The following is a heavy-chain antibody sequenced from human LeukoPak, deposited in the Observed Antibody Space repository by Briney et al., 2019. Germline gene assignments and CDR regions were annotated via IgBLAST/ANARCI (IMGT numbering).Heavy chain of an antibody. CDR1: GYTFTSYD. V-gene: IGHV1-8*01. CDR2: MNPNSGNT. D-gene: IGHD3-9*01. Sequence: ASVKVSCKASGYTFTSYDINWVRQATGQGLEWMGWMNPNSGNTGYAQKFQGRVTMTRNTSISTAYMELSSLRSEDTAVYYCARGGFGRYFDWSLYYYYGMDVWGQGTTVTVSS. J-gene: IGHJ6*02. CDR3: ARGGFGRYFDWSLYYYYGMDV.